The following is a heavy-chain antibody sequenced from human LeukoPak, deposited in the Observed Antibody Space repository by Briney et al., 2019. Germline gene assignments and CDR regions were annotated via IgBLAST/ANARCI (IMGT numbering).Heavy chain of an antibody. V-gene: IGHV3-23*01. D-gene: IGHD3-22*01. CDR2: ITSSGAAT. Sequence: GGSLRLSCAASGFTFSSYAMSWVRQAPGKGLEWVSSITSSGAATYYADSVKGRFTISRDNSDNTLYLQMNSLRAEDTAVYYCAKDRPNYYGSNGHYYKLNGDCWGQGALVTVSS. J-gene: IGHJ4*02. CDR1: GFTFSSYA. CDR3: AKDRPNYYGSNGHYYKLNGDC.